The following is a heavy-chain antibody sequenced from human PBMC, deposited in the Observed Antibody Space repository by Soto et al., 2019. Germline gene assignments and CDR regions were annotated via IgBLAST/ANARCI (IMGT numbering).Heavy chain of an antibody. CDR1: GFAFSNYV. CDR2: ITGSADKI. Sequence: GGSLRLSCVASGFAFSNYVITWVRQAPGKGLEWVSGITGSADKIYYADSVKGRFIISRDNSKNTLFLQMNNLRPEDTATYYCAKTSPGQTYWYFDLWGRGTLVTVSS. CDR3: AKTSPGQTYWYFDL. V-gene: IGHV3-23*01. J-gene: IGHJ2*01.